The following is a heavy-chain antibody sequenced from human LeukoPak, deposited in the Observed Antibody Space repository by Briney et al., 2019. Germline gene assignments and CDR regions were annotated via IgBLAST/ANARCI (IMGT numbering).Heavy chain of an antibody. D-gene: IGHD6-19*01. Sequence: GASVKVSCKASGYTFTRYYMHWVRQAPGQGLEWMGVINPSGTSTTYAQKFRGRVTMTRDTSTSTVYMELGSLRSEDTAVYYCVNVGLIEVTGTAHWGQGTLVTVSS. J-gene: IGHJ4*02. CDR2: INPSGTST. V-gene: IGHV1-46*01. CDR3: VNVGLIEVTGTAH. CDR1: GYTFTRYY.